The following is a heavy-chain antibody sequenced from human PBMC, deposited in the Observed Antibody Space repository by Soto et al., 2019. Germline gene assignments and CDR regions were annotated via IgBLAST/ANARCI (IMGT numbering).Heavy chain of an antibody. V-gene: IGHV3-15*01. J-gene: IGHJ4*02. CDR1: GFTFSNAW. D-gene: IGHD6-19*01. Sequence: PGGSLRLSCAASGFTFSNAWMSWVRQAPGKGLEWVGRIKSKTDGGTTDYAAPVKGRFTISRDDSKNTLYLQMNSLKTEDTAVYYCTTDRLAVADTPIDYWGQGTLVTVSS. CDR2: IKSKTDGGTT. CDR3: TTDRLAVADTPIDY.